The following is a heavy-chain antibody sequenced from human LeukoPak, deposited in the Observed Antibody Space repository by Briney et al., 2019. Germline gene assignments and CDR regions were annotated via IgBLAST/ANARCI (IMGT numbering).Heavy chain of an antibody. D-gene: IGHD1-26*01. CDR2: IYYSGNT. J-gene: IGHJ4*02. CDR3: TRLIAGSPVDY. CDR1: GGSHRSSSHH. V-gene: IGHV4-39*01. Sequence: SDTLPLTYTLSGGSHRSSSHHWVWAPHPPGKGLECCGNIYYSGNTFYNPSPKTRDPISIDASKNQFPLKLTSVTAADTAVYFCTRLIAGSPVDYWGEGTLVTVSS.